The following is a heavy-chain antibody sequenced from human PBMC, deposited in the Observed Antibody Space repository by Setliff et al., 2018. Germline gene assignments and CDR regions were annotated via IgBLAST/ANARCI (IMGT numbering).Heavy chain of an antibody. D-gene: IGHD2-2*01. Sequence: GESLKISCQGSGYSFTSYWIGWLRQMPGKGLEWMGIIYPGDSDTRYSPSFQGQVTISAAKSISTAYLQWSSLKASDPAMYYCARLVRDIVVLPAPGGDYYYYYGMDVWGQGTTVTVSS. CDR2: IYPGDSDT. CDR3: ARLVRDIVVLPAPGGDYYYYYGMDV. CDR1: GYSFTSYW. V-gene: IGHV5-51*01. J-gene: IGHJ6*02.